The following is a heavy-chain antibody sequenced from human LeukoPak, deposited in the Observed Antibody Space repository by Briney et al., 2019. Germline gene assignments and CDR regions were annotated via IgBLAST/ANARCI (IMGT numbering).Heavy chain of an antibody. CDR3: ASVLDY. J-gene: IGHJ4*02. CDR2: ISYDGSDK. Sequence: GGSLRLSCAASGFTLSTYAMHWVRQAPGKGLEWVAVISYDGSDKYYADSVRGRFTISRDNSKNTLYLQMNSLRTEDTSIYYCASVLDYWGQGTLVTVSS. V-gene: IGHV3-30*04. CDR1: GFTLSTYA. D-gene: IGHD6-6*01.